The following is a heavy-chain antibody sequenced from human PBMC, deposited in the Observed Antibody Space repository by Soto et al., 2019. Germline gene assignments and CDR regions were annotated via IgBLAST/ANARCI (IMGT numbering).Heavy chain of an antibody. V-gene: IGHV3-23*01. Sequence: GGSLRLSCAASGFTFSSYAMSWVRQAPGKGLEWVSAISGSGGSTYYADSVKGRFTISRDNSKNTLYLQMNSLRAEDTAVYYCAKSVDYTIFGVVTPYYFDYWGQGTLVTVSS. CDR3: AKSVDYTIFGVVTPYYFDY. J-gene: IGHJ4*02. CDR1: GFTFSSYA. CDR2: ISGSGGST. D-gene: IGHD3-3*01.